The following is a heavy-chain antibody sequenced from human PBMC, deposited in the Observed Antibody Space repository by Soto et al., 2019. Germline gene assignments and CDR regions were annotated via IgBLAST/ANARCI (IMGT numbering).Heavy chain of an antibody. CDR1: GFTFSSYA. V-gene: IGHV3-30-3*01. J-gene: IGHJ3*02. D-gene: IGHD3-16*01. CDR2: ISYDGSNK. CDR3: ARAPREINAFDI. Sequence: VQLVESGGGVVQPGRSLRLSCAASGFTFSSYAMHWVRQAPGKGLEWVAVISYDGSNKYYADSVKGRFTISRDNSKNTLYLQMNSLRAEDTAVYYCARAPREINAFDIWGQGTMVTVSS.